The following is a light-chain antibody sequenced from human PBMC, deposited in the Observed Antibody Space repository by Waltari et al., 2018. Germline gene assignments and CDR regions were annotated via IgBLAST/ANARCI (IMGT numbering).Light chain of an antibody. CDR3: GTWDSSLTAGV. V-gene: IGLV1-51*02. CDR2: VNN. J-gene: IGLJ2*01. Sequence: QSVLTQPPSVSAAPGQRVTISCSGSTSNIGNNYVSWYQQLPGTAPKLLIYVNNKRPSGISDRFSGSKSGTSATLGITGLQTGDEADYYCGTWDSSLTAGVFGGGTKLTVL. CDR1: TSNIGNNY.